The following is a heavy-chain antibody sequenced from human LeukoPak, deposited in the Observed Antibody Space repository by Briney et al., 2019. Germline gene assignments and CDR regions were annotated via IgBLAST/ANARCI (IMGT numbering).Heavy chain of an antibody. Sequence: ASVKVSCKASGYTFTGYYIHWVREAPGQGLEWMGWINPKSGGTKYAQKFQGRVTMTRDTSISTAYMDLSRLRSDDTAVYYCVRGFFDNWFDPWGQGTRVTVPS. V-gene: IGHV1-2*02. D-gene: IGHD3-3*01. CDR1: GYTFTGYY. J-gene: IGHJ5*02. CDR2: INPKSGGT. CDR3: VRGFFDNWFDP.